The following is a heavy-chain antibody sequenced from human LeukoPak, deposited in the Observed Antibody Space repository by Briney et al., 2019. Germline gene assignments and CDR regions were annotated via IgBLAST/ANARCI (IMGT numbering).Heavy chain of an antibody. CDR2: FLYSGTT. CDR1: NGAVKNYY. D-gene: IGHD1-26*01. V-gene: IGHV4-59*02. J-gene: IGHJ4*02. Sequence: PSETLSLTCSVSNGAVKNYYWTWIRQPPGQGLEWIGNFLYSGTTTYRASLDSRLIISVDNSENTVSLRLFSVTAADTAVYYCATLVYSGSRYHFDTWGQGTLVTVSS. CDR3: ATLVYSGSRYHFDT.